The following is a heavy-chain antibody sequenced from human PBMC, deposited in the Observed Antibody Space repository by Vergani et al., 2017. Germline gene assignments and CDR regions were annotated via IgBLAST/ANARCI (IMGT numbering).Heavy chain of an antibody. CDR1: GGSFTSYH. Sequence: QVQLQQWGGGLLKPSETLSLTCVVNGGSFTSYHWTWIRQSPGEGLEWVSDIDHTGRPNYNPSLKRRLTMSVDKSRNQFSLTLNSVTATDTAIYFCARVNTETNGHLYYYYYMDVWGQGTAVTVS. CDR2: IDHTGRP. CDR3: ARVNTETNGHLYYYYYMDV. D-gene: IGHD4-11*01. V-gene: IGHV4-34*01. J-gene: IGHJ6*03.